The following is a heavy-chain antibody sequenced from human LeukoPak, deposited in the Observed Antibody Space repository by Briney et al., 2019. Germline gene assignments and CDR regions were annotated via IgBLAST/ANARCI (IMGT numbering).Heavy chain of an antibody. CDR3: ARGDFGFQRE. Sequence: ASVKVSCKASGYTFTNFGITWVRQAPGQGLEWMGWINAYNGNTNYAQKLQGRVTMTTDTTTNTAYIELRSLRSDDTAVYYCARGDFGFQREWGQGTLVTVSS. CDR1: GYTFTNFG. V-gene: IGHV1-18*01. J-gene: IGHJ1*01. D-gene: IGHD3-3*01. CDR2: INAYNGNT.